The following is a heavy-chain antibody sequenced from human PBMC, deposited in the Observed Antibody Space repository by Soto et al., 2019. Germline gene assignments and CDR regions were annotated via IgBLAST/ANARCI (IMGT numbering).Heavy chain of an antibody. Sequence: ASVKVSCKASGYTFTSYYMHCVRQAPGQGLEWMGIINPSGGSTSYAQKFQGRVTMTRDTSTSTVYMELSSLRSEDTAVYYCAVSQTTVALDYWGQGTLVTVSS. D-gene: IGHD4-17*01. CDR1: GYTFTSYY. J-gene: IGHJ4*02. CDR2: INPSGGST. CDR3: AVSQTTVALDY. V-gene: IGHV1-46*01.